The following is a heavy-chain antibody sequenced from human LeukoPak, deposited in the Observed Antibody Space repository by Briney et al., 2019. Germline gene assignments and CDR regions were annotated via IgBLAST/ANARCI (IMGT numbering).Heavy chain of an antibody. CDR2: IKQDGSEK. D-gene: IGHD6-6*01. Sequence: GGSLRLSCAASGFTFSSYWMSWVRQAPGKGLEWVANIKQDGSEKYYVDSVKGRFTISRDNAKNSLYLQMNSLRAEDTAVYYCARAYSSSSRGFAYFDYWGQGTLVTVSS. CDR1: GFTFSSYW. J-gene: IGHJ4*02. CDR3: ARAYSSSSRGFAYFDY. V-gene: IGHV3-7*01.